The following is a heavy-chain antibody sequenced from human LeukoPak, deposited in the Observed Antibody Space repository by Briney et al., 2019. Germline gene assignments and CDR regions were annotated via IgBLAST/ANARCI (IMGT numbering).Heavy chain of an antibody. CDR1: GASISSDSYY. Sequence: SETLSLTCAVSGASISSDSYYWGWIRQPPGKGLEWIGNIYYSGNTYYNPSLKSRVTISVDTSKNQFSLKLSSVSAADTAVYYCARHTGYDYMYYFDYWGQGTLVTVSS. D-gene: IGHD4-11*01. V-gene: IGHV4-39*01. CDR2: IYYSGNT. J-gene: IGHJ4*02. CDR3: ARHTGYDYMYYFDY.